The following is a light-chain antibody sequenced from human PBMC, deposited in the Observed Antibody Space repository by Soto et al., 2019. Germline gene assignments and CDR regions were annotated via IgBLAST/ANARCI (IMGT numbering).Light chain of an antibody. CDR2: GAS. V-gene: IGKV3-15*01. Sequence: EIVMTQSPATLSVSPGERATLSCRASQSVSSNLAWYQQKPGQAPRLLIYGASTRATGIPARFSGSGSGTEFTLTISSLQSEDFATYYCQKHNAAPLTFGGGTKVEIK. CDR1: QSVSSN. CDR3: QKHNAAPLT. J-gene: IGKJ4*01.